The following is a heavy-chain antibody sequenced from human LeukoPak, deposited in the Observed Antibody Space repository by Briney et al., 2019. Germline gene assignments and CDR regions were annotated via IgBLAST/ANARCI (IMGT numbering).Heavy chain of an antibody. Sequence: VESLKISCKGSGYSFNTYWISWVRQIPGKGLEWMGIIYPGDSDTKYSPSFQGQVTISADKSISTAYLQWSSLKASDTAMYYCARPQDFGLTGMHAFDIWGQGTMVTVSS. CDR2: IYPGDSDT. D-gene: IGHD7-27*01. CDR3: ARPQDFGLTGMHAFDI. V-gene: IGHV5-51*01. CDR1: GYSFNTYW. J-gene: IGHJ3*02.